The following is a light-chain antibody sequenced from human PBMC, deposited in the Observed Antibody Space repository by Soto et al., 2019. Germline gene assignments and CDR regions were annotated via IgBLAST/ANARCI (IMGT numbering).Light chain of an antibody. Sequence: EIVLTQSPVTLSLSPGERATLSCRASQSVSSYLAWYQQKPGQAPRLLIYDASNRATGSPARFSGGGSGTDFTLTIDNLEPEDFANYYYQQRSKWPPITFDQGPRLEIK. CDR3: QQRSKWPPIT. J-gene: IGKJ5*01. CDR2: DAS. V-gene: IGKV3-11*01. CDR1: QSVSSY.